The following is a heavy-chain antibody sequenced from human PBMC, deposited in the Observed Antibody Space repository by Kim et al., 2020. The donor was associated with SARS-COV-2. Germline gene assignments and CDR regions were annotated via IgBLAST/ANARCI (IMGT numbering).Heavy chain of an antibody. D-gene: IGHD6-19*01. CDR3: ARGSDSGWYYFDY. V-gene: IGHV5-51*01. Sequence: GESLKISCKGSEYSFTEYWIGWVRQMPGKGLEWMGIIYPGDSDTRYSPSFQGQVTISVDRSISTAYLQWSSLKASDTAMYYCARGSDSGWYYFDYWGQGALVTVSS. J-gene: IGHJ4*02. CDR2: IYPGDSDT. CDR1: EYSFTEYW.